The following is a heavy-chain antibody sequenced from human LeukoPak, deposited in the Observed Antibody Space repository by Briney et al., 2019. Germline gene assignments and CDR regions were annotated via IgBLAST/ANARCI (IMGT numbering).Heavy chain of an antibody. Sequence: QPGGSLRLSCAASGFTFSSYEMNWVRQVPGKGLEWVSYISSSGSSIYYADSVKGRFTISRDNAKNSLYLQMNSLRAEDTAVYYCARSPSNWARFDYWGQGTLVTVSS. CDR3: ARSPSNWARFDY. D-gene: IGHD3-16*01. CDR2: ISSSGSSI. CDR1: GFTFSSYE. J-gene: IGHJ4*02. V-gene: IGHV3-48*03.